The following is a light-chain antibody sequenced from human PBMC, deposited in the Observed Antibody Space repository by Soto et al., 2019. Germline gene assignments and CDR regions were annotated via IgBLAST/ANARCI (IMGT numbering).Light chain of an antibody. Sequence: QSALTQPASVSGSPGQSITISCTGTSSDVGDYNYVSWYQQHPGKAPNLMIFDVSNRTSGVSNRFSGSKSGNTASLTISGLQAEDEADYYCSSYTSRSTRVFGTGTKLTVL. CDR3: SSYTSRSTRV. CDR2: DVS. CDR1: SSDVGDYNY. V-gene: IGLV2-14*01. J-gene: IGLJ1*01.